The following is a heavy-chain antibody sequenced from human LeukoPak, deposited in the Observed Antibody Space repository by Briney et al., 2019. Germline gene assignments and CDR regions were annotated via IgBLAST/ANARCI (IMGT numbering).Heavy chain of an antibody. CDR1: GNYW. CDR3: AKDFRIGYSAHFDY. V-gene: IGHV3-74*01. Sequence: PGGSLRLSCAASGNYWMHWVRQAPGKGLVWVSHINSDGSWTSYADSVKGRFSISRDNSKNTLYLQMDSLRGEDTAVYYCAKDFRIGYSAHFDYWGQGALVTVSS. D-gene: IGHD2-21*01. CDR2: INSDGSWT. J-gene: IGHJ4*02.